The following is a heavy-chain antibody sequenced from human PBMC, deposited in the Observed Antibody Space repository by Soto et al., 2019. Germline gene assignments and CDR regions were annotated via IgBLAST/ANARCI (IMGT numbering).Heavy chain of an antibody. CDR1: GDSVSSNSAV. CDR3: ARGEQYSGRIFDY. Sequence: AQTLSLTCAITGDSVSSNSAVWICVIQSPSRVLEWLGRTYYRSKWYYEYAVSVRGRITINPDTSKNQYSLQLNSVTPEDTAVYFCARGEQYSGRIFDYWGQGTLVTVSS. V-gene: IGHV6-1*01. J-gene: IGHJ4*01. D-gene: IGHD1-26*01. CDR2: TYYRSKWYY.